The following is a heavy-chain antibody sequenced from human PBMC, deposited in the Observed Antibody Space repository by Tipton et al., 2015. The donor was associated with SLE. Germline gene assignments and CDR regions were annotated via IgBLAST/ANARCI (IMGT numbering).Heavy chain of an antibody. CDR3: ARAGTTKGASDWYFDL. CDR1: GFKYDDYD. CDR2: ISSSGSYI. V-gene: IGHV3-21*03. Sequence: GSLRLSCAASGFKYDDYDMSWVRQAPGKGLEWVSSISSSGSYIYYAGSVKGRFTISRDNAKNSLYLQMNSLRAEDTAVYYCARAGTTKGASDWYFDLWGRGTLVTVSS. J-gene: IGHJ2*01. D-gene: IGHD1-7*01.